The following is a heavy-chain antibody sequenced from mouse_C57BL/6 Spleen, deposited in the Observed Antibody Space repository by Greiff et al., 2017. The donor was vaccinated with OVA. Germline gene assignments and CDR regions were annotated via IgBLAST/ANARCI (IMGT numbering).Heavy chain of an antibody. V-gene: IGHV1-80*01. Sequence: QVQLQQSGAELVKPGASVKISCKASGYAFSSYWMNWVKQRPGKGLEWIGQIYPGDGDTNYNGKFKGKATLTADKSSSTAYMQLSSLTSEDSAVYFCARSIPGYGSAAWFAYWGQGTLVTVSA. J-gene: IGHJ3*01. D-gene: IGHD1-1*01. CDR1: GYAFSSYW. CDR3: ARSIPGYGSAAWFAY. CDR2: IYPGDGDT.